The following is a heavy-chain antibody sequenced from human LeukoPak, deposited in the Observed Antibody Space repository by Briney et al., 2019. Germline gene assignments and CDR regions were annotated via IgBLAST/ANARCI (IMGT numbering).Heavy chain of an antibody. CDR3: ARLVGNSWLDY. J-gene: IGHJ4*02. Sequence: PSETLSLTCTVSGGSISSSSYYWGWIRQPPGKGLEWIGSIYYSGSTYYNPSLKSRVTISVDTSKNQFSLQLNSVTPEDTAVYYCARLVGNSWLDYWGQGTLVTVSS. CDR1: GGSISSSSYY. CDR2: IYYSGST. D-gene: IGHD6-13*01. V-gene: IGHV4-39*01.